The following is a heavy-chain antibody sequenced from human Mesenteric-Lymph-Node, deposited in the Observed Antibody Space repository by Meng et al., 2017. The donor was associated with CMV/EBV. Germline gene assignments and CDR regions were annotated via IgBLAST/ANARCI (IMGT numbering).Heavy chain of an antibody. V-gene: IGHV3-30*02. J-gene: IGHJ4*02. CDR2: IRYDGIDT. D-gene: IGHD3-16*01. Sequence: GESLKISCVASGFTFTQYGIHWVRQAPGKGLQCVAFIRYDGIDTYYADFVKGRFTISRDNSKNMVHLQMNSLRAEDTAVYYCARDLSDTYFDYWGQGTLVTVSS. CDR1: GFTFTQYG. CDR3: ARDLSDTYFDY.